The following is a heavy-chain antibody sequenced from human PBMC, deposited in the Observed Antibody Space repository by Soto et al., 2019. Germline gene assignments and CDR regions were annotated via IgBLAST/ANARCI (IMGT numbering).Heavy chain of an antibody. V-gene: IGHV4-34*01. D-gene: IGHD5-12*01. CDR1: GGPIGSIGYY. J-gene: IGHJ6*02. CDR3: ARGRYSGYAFYGMDV. Sequence: PSETLSLTCTVAGGPIGSIGYYGSWIRHPPGKGLEWIGEINHSGSTNYNPSLKSRVTISVGTSKNQFSLKLSSVTAADTAVYYCARGRYSGYAFYGMDVWGQGTTVTSP. CDR2: INHSGST.